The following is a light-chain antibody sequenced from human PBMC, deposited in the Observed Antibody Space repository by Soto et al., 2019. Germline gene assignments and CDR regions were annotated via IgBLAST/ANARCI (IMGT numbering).Light chain of an antibody. J-gene: IGLJ2*01. CDR3: SSYTSSSSYVV. Sequence: QSVLTQPASVSGSPGQSITISCTGTSSDVGGYNYVSWYQQHPGKAPKLMIYEVSNRPSGVSNRFSGSKSGNTASLTISGGQAEDEADYYCSSYTSSSSYVVFGGGTKLTVL. V-gene: IGLV2-14*01. CDR2: EVS. CDR1: SSDVGGYNY.